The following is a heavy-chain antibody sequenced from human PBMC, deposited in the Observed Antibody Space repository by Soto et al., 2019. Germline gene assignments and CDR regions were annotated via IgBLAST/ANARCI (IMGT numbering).Heavy chain of an antibody. CDR1: GGSISSSSYY. Sequence: SETLCLTCTVSGGSISSSSYYWGWIRQPPGKGLEWIGSIYYSGSTYYNPSLKSRVTISVDTSKNQFSLKLSSVTAADTAVYYCASPYCSGGSCYSDDAFDIWGQGTMVTVSS. D-gene: IGHD2-15*01. V-gene: IGHV4-39*01. J-gene: IGHJ3*02. CDR3: ASPYCSGGSCYSDDAFDI. CDR2: IYYSGST.